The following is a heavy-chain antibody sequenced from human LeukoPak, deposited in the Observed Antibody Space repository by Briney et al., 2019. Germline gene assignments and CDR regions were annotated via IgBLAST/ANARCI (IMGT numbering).Heavy chain of an antibody. CDR2: INHSGST. CDR1: GGSFSGYY. V-gene: IGHV4-34*01. Sequence: PSETLSLTCAVYGGSFSGYYWSWIRQPPGKGLGWIGEINHSGSTNYNPSLKSRVTISVDTSKNQFSLKLSSVTAADTAVYYCARGLARSSSWTRVYFDYWGQGTLVTVSS. D-gene: IGHD6-13*01. J-gene: IGHJ4*02. CDR3: ARGLARSSSWTRVYFDY.